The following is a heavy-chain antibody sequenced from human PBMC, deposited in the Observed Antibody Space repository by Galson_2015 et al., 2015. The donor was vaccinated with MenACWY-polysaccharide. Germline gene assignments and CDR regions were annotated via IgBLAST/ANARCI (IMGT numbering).Heavy chain of an antibody. CDR3: AGVWDSSVCRYSVFA. V-gene: IGHV1-2*02. CDR1: GYTFTGHY. J-gene: IGHJ5*02. D-gene: IGHD6-19*01. Sequence: SVKVSCKASGYTFTGHYIHWVRQVPGQGLEWMGWIHPKSGGTRFAEKFQGRVTLTRDTSISTAYMELSRLTSDDTALYYCAGVWDSSVCRYSVFAWGQGALVTVSS. CDR2: IHPKSGGT.